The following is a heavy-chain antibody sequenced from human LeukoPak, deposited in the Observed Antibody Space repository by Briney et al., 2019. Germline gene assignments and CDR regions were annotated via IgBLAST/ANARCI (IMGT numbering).Heavy chain of an antibody. Sequence: SQTLSLTCAISGDSVSRNSAAWNWIRQSPSRGLEWLGRTFYRSGYFNEYAVSLKSRISINADTSKNQFSLRLNSVAPEDTAVYYCARGRLDYYGMDVWGQGTTVTVSS. D-gene: IGHD3-16*01. V-gene: IGHV6-1*01. CDR1: GDSVSRNSAA. CDR3: ARGRLDYYGMDV. J-gene: IGHJ6*02. CDR2: TFYRSGYFN.